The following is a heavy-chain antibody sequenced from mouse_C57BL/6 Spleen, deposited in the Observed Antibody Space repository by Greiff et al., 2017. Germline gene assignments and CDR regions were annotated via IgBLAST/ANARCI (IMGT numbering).Heavy chain of an antibody. Sequence: VQLVESGPGLVQPSQSLSITCTVSGFSLTSYGVHWVRQPPGKGLEWLGVIWSGGSTDYNAAFISRLSISKDNSKSQVFFKMNSLQADDTAIYYCAKARNYGYYYAMDYWGQGTSVTVSS. CDR3: AKARNYGYYYAMDY. CDR2: IWSGGST. J-gene: IGHJ4*01. CDR1: GFSLTSYG. V-gene: IGHV2-4*01. D-gene: IGHD2-1*01.